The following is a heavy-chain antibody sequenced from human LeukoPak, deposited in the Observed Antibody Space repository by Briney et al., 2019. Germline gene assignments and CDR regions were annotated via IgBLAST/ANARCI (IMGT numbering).Heavy chain of an antibody. CDR1: GGSISSGSYY. V-gene: IGHV4-61*01. J-gene: IGHJ4*02. CDR3: ARLKATVSIHAYFDS. CDR2: IDHSGST. Sequence: PSQTLSLTCTVSGGSISSGSYYWSWIRQPPGKGLEWIGYIDHSGSTNYNPSLKSRVSISSDTSKSQFSLELSSVTAADTAVYYCARLKATVSIHAYFDSWGQGTLVTVSS. D-gene: IGHD4-17*01.